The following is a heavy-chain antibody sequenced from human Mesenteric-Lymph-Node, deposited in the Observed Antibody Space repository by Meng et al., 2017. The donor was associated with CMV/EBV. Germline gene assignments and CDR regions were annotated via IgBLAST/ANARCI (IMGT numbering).Heavy chain of an antibody. CDR3: ARTKYQLLLSPVDY. CDR2: IYYSGST. J-gene: IGHJ4*02. D-gene: IGHD2-2*01. Sequence: SETLSLTCTVSGGSISSSSYYWGWIRQPPGKGLEWIGSIYYSGSTYYNPSLKSRVTISVDTSKNQFSLKLSSVTAADTAVYYCARTKYQLLLSPVDYWGQGTLVTVSS. CDR1: GGSISSSSYY. V-gene: IGHV4-39*07.